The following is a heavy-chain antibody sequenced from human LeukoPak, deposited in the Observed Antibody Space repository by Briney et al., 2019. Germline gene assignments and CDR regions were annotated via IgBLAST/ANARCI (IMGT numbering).Heavy chain of an antibody. D-gene: IGHD3-10*01. CDR2: IIPILGIA. CDR1: GGTFRGTFSRCG. CDR3: ARSSGWFDP. Sequence: ASVKVSCKASGGTFRGTFSRCGFSWVRQAPGQGLEWMGRIIPILGIANYAQKFQGRVTITADKSTSTAYMELSSLRSEDTAVYYCARSSGWFDPWGQGTLVTVSS. V-gene: IGHV1-69*04. J-gene: IGHJ5*02.